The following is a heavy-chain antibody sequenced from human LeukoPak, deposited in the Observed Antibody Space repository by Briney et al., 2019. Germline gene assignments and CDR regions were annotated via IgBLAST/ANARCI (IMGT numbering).Heavy chain of an antibody. D-gene: IGHD3-10*01. J-gene: IGHJ6*02. CDR2: ISGSGGST. CDR1: GFTFSSYA. Sequence: TGGSLRLSCAASGFTFSSYAMSWVRQAPGKGLEWVSAISGSGGSTYYADSVKGRFTISRDNSKNTLYLQTNSLRAEDTAVYYCAKVLPHSGSYYPQYYYYGMDVWGQGTTVTVSS. V-gene: IGHV3-23*01. CDR3: AKVLPHSGSYYPQYYYYGMDV.